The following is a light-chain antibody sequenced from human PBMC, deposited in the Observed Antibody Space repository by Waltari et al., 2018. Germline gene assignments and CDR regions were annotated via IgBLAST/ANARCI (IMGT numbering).Light chain of an antibody. Sequence: DIVMTQSPPSLPVTPGEPASISCRSSQSLLHSNGYSSLDWYLQKPGQSPQLLIYLGSNRASGVPDRFSGSGSGTDFTLKISRVEAEDVGVYYCMQALQTPPWTFGQGTKVEIK. CDR1: QSLLHSNGYSS. CDR2: LGS. J-gene: IGKJ1*01. V-gene: IGKV2-28*01. CDR3: MQALQTPPWT.